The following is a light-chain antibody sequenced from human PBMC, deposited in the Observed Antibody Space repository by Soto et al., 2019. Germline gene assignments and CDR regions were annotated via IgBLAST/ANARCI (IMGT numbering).Light chain of an antibody. CDR2: KVS. J-gene: IGKJ3*01. Sequence: DVVMTQSPLSLPVTLGQPASISCRSSQSLVYSDGNTYLNWFQQRPGQSPRRLIYKVSTRDSGVPDRFSGSGSGTDFTLKISRVEAEDVGVYYCMRGTHWPPFTFGPGTTVDIK. CDR3: MRGTHWPPFT. CDR1: QSLVYSDGNTY. V-gene: IGKV2-30*01.